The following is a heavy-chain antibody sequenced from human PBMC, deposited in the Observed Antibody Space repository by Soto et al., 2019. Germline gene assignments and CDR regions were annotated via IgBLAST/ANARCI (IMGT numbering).Heavy chain of an antibody. V-gene: IGHV3-30*18. D-gene: IGHD3-10*01. CDR2: ISYDGSNK. CDR1: GFTFSSYG. J-gene: IGHJ4*02. Sequence: GGSLRLSCAASGFTFSSYGMHWVRQAPGKGLEWVAVISYDGSNKYYADSVKGRFTISRDNSKNTLYLQMNSLRAEDTAVYYCAKGFGRAYFDYWGQGTLVTVSS. CDR3: AKGFGRAYFDY.